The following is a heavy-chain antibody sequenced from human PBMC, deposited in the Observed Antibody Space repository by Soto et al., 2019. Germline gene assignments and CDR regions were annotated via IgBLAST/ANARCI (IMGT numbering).Heavy chain of an antibody. D-gene: IGHD2-15*01. Sequence: QVQLQESGPGLVKPSGTLSLTCAVSSGSISSGHWWSWVRQPPGKGLEWIGESYHSGDTNYNASLKSRVIISVDKSKNQASLKLSPVTAADTAVYYCARESDGHCSLDCWGQGTLVTVSS. J-gene: IGHJ4*02. CDR1: SGSISSGHW. CDR2: SYHSGDT. V-gene: IGHV4-4*02. CDR3: ARESDGHCSLDC.